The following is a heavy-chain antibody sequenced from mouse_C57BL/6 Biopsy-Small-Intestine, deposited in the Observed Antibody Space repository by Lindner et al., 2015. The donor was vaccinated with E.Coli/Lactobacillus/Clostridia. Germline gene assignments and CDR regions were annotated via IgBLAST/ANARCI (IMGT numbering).Heavy chain of an antibody. D-gene: IGHD6-1*01. J-gene: IGHJ4*01. Sequence: SVKVSCKASGYPFSNYYMHWVRQAPGQGLEWMGIINLSGGSTSYAQKFQGRVTLTRDTSTSTVYMELSSLRSDDTAVYYCASDLMGGYSSSLLHYWGQGTLVTVSS. CDR2: INLSGGST. CDR1: GYPFSNYY. CDR3: ASDLMGGYSSSLLHY. V-gene: IGHV1-19*01.